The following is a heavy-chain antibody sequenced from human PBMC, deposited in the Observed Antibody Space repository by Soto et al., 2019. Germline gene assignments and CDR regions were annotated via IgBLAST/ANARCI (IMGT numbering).Heavy chain of an antibody. V-gene: IGHV1-18*04. J-gene: IGHJ5*02. Sequence: QLQLVQSGAEVREPAASVKLSCKASGYSFSTYDISWLRQAPGKGLEWMGVISPNNGNRNFARKFLDRVIMTADTSSNTAYMELESLRYADTAIYYCATAYDSGFDPWGQGTLVTVSS. CDR3: ATAYDSGFDP. CDR1: GYSFSTYD. CDR2: ISPNNGNR. D-gene: IGHD3-3*01.